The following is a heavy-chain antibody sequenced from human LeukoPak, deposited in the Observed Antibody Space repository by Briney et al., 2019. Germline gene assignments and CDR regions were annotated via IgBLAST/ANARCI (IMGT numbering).Heavy chain of an antibody. CDR2: ISYSGST. CDR1: GGSISSSY. CDR3: ARHVGTSLYYLDY. Sequence: SETHSLTCTVSGGSISSSYWSWIRQPPGKGLEYIGYISYSGSTNYNPSLKIRVTISVDTSKNQFSLKLGSVTAADTAVYYCARHVGTSLYYLDYWGQGTLEPVSS. V-gene: IGHV4-59*08. D-gene: IGHD1-26*01. J-gene: IGHJ4*02.